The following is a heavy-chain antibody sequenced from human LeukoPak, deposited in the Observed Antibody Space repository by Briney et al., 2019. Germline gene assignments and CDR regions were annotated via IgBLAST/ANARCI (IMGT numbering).Heavy chain of an antibody. V-gene: IGHV1-2*02. D-gene: IGHD2-2*01. J-gene: IGHJ6*03. CDR3: ARGAMLGYCSSTSCRRTYYYYYMDV. CDR2: INPNSGGT. Sequence: ASVKVSCKASGYTFTGYYMHWVRQAPGQGLEWMGWINPNSGGTNYAQKFQGRVTMTRDTSISTAYMELSRLRSDDTAVYYCARGAMLGYCSSTSCRRTYYYYYMDVWGKGTTVTISS. CDR1: GYTFTGYY.